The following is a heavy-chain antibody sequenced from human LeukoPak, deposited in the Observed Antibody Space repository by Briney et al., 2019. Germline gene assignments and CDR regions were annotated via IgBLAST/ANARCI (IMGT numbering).Heavy chain of an antibody. CDR1: GGSFSGYY. CDR2: INHSGST. D-gene: IGHD2-2*01. V-gene: IGHV4-34*01. CDR3: ARERGGRRYCSSTSCYGRRFDP. J-gene: IGHJ5*02. Sequence: SETLSLTCAVYGGSFSGYYWSWIRQPPGKGLEWIGEINHSGSTNYNPSLKSRVTISVDTSKNQFSLKLSSVTAADTAVYYCARERGGRRYCSSTSCYGRRFDPWGQGTLVTVSS.